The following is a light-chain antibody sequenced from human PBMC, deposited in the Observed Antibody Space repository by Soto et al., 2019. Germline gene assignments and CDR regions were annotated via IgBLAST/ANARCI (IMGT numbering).Light chain of an antibody. J-gene: IGKJ2*01. Sequence: EIVMTQSPATLSVSPGERATLSCRANQPVNSNLAWYQQKPGQAPRLLIYAASTRATGVSARFSGSGSGTEFTLTISSLQSEDFAVYYCQQYNYWPPMYTFGQGTKLEIK. CDR1: QPVNSN. CDR3: QQYNYWPPMYT. V-gene: IGKV3-15*01. CDR2: AAS.